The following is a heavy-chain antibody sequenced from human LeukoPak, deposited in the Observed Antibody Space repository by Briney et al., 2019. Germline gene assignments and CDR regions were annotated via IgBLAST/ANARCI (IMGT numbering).Heavy chain of an antibody. V-gene: IGHV3-30*03. J-gene: IGHJ3*02. CDR2: ISYSGSSK. Sequence: GGSLRLSCEAYGFTFSTHGMHWIRQAPGKGQKWVAVISYSGSSKECADSVKGRFTISRDNSKSTLYLQMNSLRAEDTAVYYCARDSGSNTFDNWGQGTLVTVAS. CDR3: ARDSGSNTFDN. D-gene: IGHD3-10*01. CDR1: GFTFSTHG.